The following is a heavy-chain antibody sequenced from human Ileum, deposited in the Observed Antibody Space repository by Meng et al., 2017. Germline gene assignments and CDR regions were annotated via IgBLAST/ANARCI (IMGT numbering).Heavy chain of an antibody. J-gene: IGHJ4*02. Sequence: QVQLQKPGPGLVKPSQTLLLPGAVSGGSVSSNIAAWNWIRQSPLRGLEWLGRTYYRSKWYSEYAVSVKSRISITPDTSKNQFSLQMNSVTPEDTAVYYCASGSGSLDYWGPGTLVTVSS. CDR3: ASGSGSLDY. V-gene: IGHV6-1*01. CDR1: GGSVSSNIAA. CDR2: TYYRSKWYS. D-gene: IGHD3-3*01.